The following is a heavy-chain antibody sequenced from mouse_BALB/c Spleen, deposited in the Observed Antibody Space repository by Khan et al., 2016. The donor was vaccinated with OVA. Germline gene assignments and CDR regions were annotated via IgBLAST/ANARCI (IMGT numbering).Heavy chain of an antibody. Sequence: QIQLVQSGPELKKPGETVKISCKASGYTFTNYGMNWVKQAPGKGLKWMGWINTYTGEPTYADDFKGRFVFSSETSASTAYLQISNLKNEDMTTYFCARISSYWYSDVWGAGTTVTVSS. J-gene: IGHJ1*01. CDR1: GYTFTNYG. D-gene: IGHD6-2*01. V-gene: IGHV9-1*02. CDR3: ARISSYWYSDV. CDR2: INTYTGEP.